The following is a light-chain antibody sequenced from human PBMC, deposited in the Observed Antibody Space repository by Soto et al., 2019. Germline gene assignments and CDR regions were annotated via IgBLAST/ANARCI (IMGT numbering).Light chain of an antibody. CDR2: DAS. CDR1: QSVSSY. V-gene: IGKV3-11*01. J-gene: IGKJ1*01. CDR3: QQRYNWPLT. Sequence: EIVLTQSPATLSLSPGERATLSCRASQSVSSYLAWYQQKFGQAPRLLIYDASNRATGIPARLSGSGSATDFTLTISSLEPEDFAIYYCQQRYNWPLTFGQGTKVEIK.